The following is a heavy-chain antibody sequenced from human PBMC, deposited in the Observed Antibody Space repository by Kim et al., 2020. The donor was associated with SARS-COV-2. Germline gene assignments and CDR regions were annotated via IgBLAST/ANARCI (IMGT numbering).Heavy chain of an antibody. V-gene: IGHV3-7*01. CDR2: IKQDGSTI. CDR3: ARLNRNYCFYMDV. J-gene: IGHJ6*03. Sequence: GGSLRLSCAASGFTISSYWMTWVRQAPGKGPEWVANIKQDGSTIYSADSVKGRFTFSRDNAKNSLYLQMNSLRAEDTGVYYCARLNRNYCFYMDVWGKGTTVTVSS. CDR1: GFTISSYW.